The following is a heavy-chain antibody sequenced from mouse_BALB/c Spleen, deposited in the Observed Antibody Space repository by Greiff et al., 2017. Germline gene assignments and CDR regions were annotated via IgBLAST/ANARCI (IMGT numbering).Heavy chain of an antibody. CDR3: ARGTGSYAMDY. J-gene: IGHJ4*01. CDR2: IRNKANGYTT. D-gene: IGHD4-1*01. CDR1: GFTFTDYY. V-gene: IGHV7-3*02. Sequence: EVKLMESGGGLVQPGGSLRLSCATSGFTFTDYYMSWVRQPPGKALEWLGFIRNKANGYTTEYSASVKGRFTISRDNSQSILYLQMNTLRAEDSATYYCARGTGSYAMDYWGQGTSVTVSS.